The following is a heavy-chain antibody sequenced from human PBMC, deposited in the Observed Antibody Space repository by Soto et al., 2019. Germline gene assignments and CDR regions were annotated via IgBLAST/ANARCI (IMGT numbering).Heavy chain of an antibody. CDR3: ARDCGGDCFPDY. Sequence: QVQLVQSGTEVKKPGASVKVSCKASGYTFTSYGISWVRQAPGQRLEWMGWISAYTGNTNYAQNFQGRVTMTTDTSTTTADMDLRSLRSDDTAVYCCARDCGGDCFPDYWGQGTLVTVSS. CDR1: GYTFTSYG. V-gene: IGHV1-18*01. D-gene: IGHD2-21*02. J-gene: IGHJ4*02. CDR2: ISAYTGNT.